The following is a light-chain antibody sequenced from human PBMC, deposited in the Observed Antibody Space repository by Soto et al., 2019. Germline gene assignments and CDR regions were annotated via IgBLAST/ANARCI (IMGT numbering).Light chain of an antibody. V-gene: IGLV4-69*01. CDR1: SGHSSYT. CDR2: VNNDGSH. Sequence: QPVLTQSPSASASLGASVKLTCTLCSGHSSYTIAWHQQQPEKGPRYLMKVNNDGSHDKGDGIPDRFSGSSSGAERYLTISSLQSEDEADYYCQTWGTDIRGVFGGGTKLTVL. CDR3: QTWGTDIRGV. J-gene: IGLJ3*02.